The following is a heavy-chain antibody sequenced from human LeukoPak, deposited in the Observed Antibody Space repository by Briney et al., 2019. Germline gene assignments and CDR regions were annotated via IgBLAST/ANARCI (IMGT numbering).Heavy chain of an antibody. CDR2: IYPGDSDA. J-gene: IGHJ4*02. D-gene: IGHD6-13*01. Sequence: GESLKISCKGSGYTSNTYWIGWVRQRPGKGLEWMGIIYPGDSDARYSPSFQGQVTISADKSISTAYLQWSSLKASDTAMYYCARQAIAAAEADYWGQGTLVTVSS. CDR1: GYTSNTYW. V-gene: IGHV5-51*01. CDR3: ARQAIAAAEADY.